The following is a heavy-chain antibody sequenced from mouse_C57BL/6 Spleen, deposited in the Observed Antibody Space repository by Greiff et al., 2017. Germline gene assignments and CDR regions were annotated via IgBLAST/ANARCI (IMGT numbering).Heavy chain of an antibody. V-gene: IGHV1-52*01. Sequence: QVQLKQPGAELVRPGSSVKLSCKASGYTFTSYWMHWVKQRPIQGLEWIGNIDPSDSETHYNQKFKDKATLTVDKSSSTAYMQLSSLTSEDSAVYYCARDYDYDDGWYFDVWGTGTTVTVSS. CDR3: ARDYDYDDGWYFDV. CDR2: IDPSDSET. D-gene: IGHD2-4*01. CDR1: GYTFTSYW. J-gene: IGHJ1*03.